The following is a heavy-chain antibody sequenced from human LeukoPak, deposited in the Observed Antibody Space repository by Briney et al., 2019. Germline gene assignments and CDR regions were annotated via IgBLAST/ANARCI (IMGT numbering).Heavy chain of an antibody. Sequence: GGSLRLSCTTSGFSFSDNFMGWLRQSPGKGLEWVSYISSRGDTIHYSDVVKGRFSISRDNSKRSLYLQMNRLKIDDTAVYYCARGGPGWTLNHWGQGTLVSVSS. J-gene: IGHJ5*02. CDR2: ISSRGDTI. CDR1: GFSFSDNF. V-gene: IGHV3-11*01. D-gene: IGHD3/OR15-3a*01. CDR3: ARGGPGWTLNH.